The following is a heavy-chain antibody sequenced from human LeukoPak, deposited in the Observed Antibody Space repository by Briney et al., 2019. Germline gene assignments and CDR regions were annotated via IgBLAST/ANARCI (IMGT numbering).Heavy chain of an antibody. CDR3: ASGYYDSSGYFFPPDRYFDY. D-gene: IGHD3-22*01. V-gene: IGHV6-1*01. CDR2: TYYRSKWYN. Sequence: SQTLSLTCAISGDSVSSNSAAWNWIRQSPSRGLEWLGRTYYRSKWYNDYAVSVKSRITINPDTSKNQFSPQLNSVTPEDTAVYYCASGYYDSSGYFFPPDRYFDYWGQGTLVTVSS. J-gene: IGHJ4*02. CDR1: GDSVSSNSAA.